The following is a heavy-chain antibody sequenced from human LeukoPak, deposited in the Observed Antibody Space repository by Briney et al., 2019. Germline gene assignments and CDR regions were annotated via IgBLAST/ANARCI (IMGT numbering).Heavy chain of an antibody. V-gene: IGHV1-2*02. CDR2: INPNSGGT. J-gene: IGHJ6*02. D-gene: IGHD3-3*01. CDR3: ARDPPDFWSGYLGSNYYYGMDV. Sequence: ASVKVSCKASGYTFTSYYIHWVRQAPGQGLEWMGWINPNSGGTNYAQKFQGRVTMTRDTSISTAYMELSSLRSDGTAVYYCARDPPDFWSGYLGSNYYYGMDVWGQGTTVTVSS. CDR1: GYTFTSYY.